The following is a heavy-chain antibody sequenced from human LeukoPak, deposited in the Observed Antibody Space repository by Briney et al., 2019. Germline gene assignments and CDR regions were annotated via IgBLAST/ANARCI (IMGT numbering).Heavy chain of an antibody. CDR1: GYTFTSYG. V-gene: IGHV1-18*01. Sequence: ASVKVSCKASGYTFTSYGISWVRQAPGQGLEWMGWVSAYNGHTNYAQKFQGRVTMTTDTSTSTASMELRSLRSDDTAVYYCASGNWFDPWGQGTLVSVSS. CDR3: ASGNWFDP. CDR2: VSAYNGHT. J-gene: IGHJ5*02.